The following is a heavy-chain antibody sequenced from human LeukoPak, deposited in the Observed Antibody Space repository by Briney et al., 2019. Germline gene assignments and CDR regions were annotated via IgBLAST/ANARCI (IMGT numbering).Heavy chain of an antibody. Sequence: SETLSLTCAVYGGSFSGYYWSWIRQPPGKGLEWIGEINHSGSTNYNPSLQSRVTISVDTSKNQFSLKLSSVTAADTAVYYCARFFLDYYGSGSYYNRFYYYYGMDVWGQGTTVTVSS. CDR2: INHSGST. CDR1: GGSFSGYY. V-gene: IGHV4-34*01. CDR3: ARFFLDYYGSGSYYNRFYYYYGMDV. J-gene: IGHJ6*02. D-gene: IGHD3-10*01.